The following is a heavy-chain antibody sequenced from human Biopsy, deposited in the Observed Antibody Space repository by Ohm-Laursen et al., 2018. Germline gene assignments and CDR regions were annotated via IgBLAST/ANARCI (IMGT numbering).Heavy chain of an antibody. D-gene: IGHD2-15*01. J-gene: IGHJ1*01. V-gene: IGHV1-2*02. CDR1: GHTFTGQY. Sequence: ASVKVSCKASGHTFTGQYLHWVRQAPGQGLEWMGWFNPHSGTTKFAQDFQGRVTMTRDTSITTAYMELRRLRSDDTAVYYCAKGQDLRGGAEYFQHWGQGALVTVSS. CDR2: FNPHSGTT. CDR3: AKGQDLRGGAEYFQH.